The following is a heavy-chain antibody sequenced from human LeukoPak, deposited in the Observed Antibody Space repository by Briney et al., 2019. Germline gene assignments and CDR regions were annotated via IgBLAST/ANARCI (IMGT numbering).Heavy chain of an antibody. D-gene: IGHD2-21*02. V-gene: IGHV1-46*01. J-gene: IGHJ4*02. Sequence: ASVKVSCKASGYTFTSYYMHWVRQAPGEGLEWMGIINPSGGSTSYAQKFQGRVTMTRDTSISTAYMELSRLRSDDTAVYYCASAYCGGDCYHDYWGQGTLVTVSS. CDR1: GYTFTSYY. CDR2: INPSGGST. CDR3: ASAYCGGDCYHDY.